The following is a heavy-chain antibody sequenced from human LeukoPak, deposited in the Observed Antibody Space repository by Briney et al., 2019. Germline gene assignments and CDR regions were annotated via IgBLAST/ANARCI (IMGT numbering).Heavy chain of an antibody. Sequence: GRSLRLSCAASGFTFSSYGMHWVRQAPGKGLEWVAVISYDGSNKYYADSVKGRFTISRDNSKNTLYLQMNSLRAEDTAVYYCAKEVVVVPAAKFWLDYWGQGTLVTVSS. CDR1: GFTFSSYG. D-gene: IGHD2-2*01. J-gene: IGHJ4*02. V-gene: IGHV3-30*18. CDR2: ISYDGSNK. CDR3: AKEVVVVPAAKFWLDY.